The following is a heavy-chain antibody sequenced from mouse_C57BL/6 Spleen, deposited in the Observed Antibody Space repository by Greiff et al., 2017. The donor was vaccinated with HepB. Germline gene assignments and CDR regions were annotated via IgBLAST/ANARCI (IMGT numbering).Heavy chain of an antibody. Sequence: QVQLQQSGPGLVQPSQSLSITCTVSGFSLTSYGVHWVRQSPGKGLEWLGVIWSGGSTDYNAAFISRLSISKDNSKSQVFFKMNSLQADDTAIYYSARNYYGSSLYAMDYWGQGTSVTVSS. CDR3: ARNYYGSSLYAMDY. CDR1: GFSLTSYG. J-gene: IGHJ4*01. V-gene: IGHV2-2*01. CDR2: IWSGGST. D-gene: IGHD1-1*01.